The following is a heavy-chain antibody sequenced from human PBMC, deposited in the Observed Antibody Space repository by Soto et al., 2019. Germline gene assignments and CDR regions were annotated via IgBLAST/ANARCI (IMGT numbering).Heavy chain of an antibody. J-gene: IGHJ1*01. V-gene: IGHV3-23*01. CDR2: ISYSGGST. CDR3: AKGLHYGGNSDYFQH. Sequence: GGSLRLSCEASGFTFSSYGMSWVRQAPGKGLEWVSVISYSGGSTYYADSVNGRITISRDNSKNTLYQQMNSLRDENTTVNYCAKGLHYGGNSDYFQHWGQGTLVTVSS. CDR1: GFTFSSYG. D-gene: IGHD4-17*01.